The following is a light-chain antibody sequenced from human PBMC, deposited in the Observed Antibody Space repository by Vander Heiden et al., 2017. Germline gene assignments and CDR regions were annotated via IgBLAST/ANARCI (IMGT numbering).Light chain of an antibody. CDR1: QSFSAW. V-gene: IGKV1-5*03. Sequence: DIQMTQSPSTLSESVADRVTISCRASQSFSAWVAWYQQKSGKAPKLLIYKTSTLETGVPSRFSGTGSGPEFHLTISSLQPDDFATYYCQHYNSFGQGTKLQI. CDR3: QHYNS. CDR2: KTS. J-gene: IGKJ2*01.